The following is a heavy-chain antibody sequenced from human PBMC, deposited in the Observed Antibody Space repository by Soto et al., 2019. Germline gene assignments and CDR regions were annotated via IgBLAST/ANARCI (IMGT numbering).Heavy chain of an antibody. D-gene: IGHD5-12*01. J-gene: IGHJ3*02. Sequence: GGSLRLSCAASGFTVSSNYMSWVRQAPGKGLEWVSVIYSGGSTYYADSVKGRFTISRDNSKNTLYLQMNSLRAEDTAVYYCARDSRSSWLRREAFDIWGQGTMVTVSS. V-gene: IGHV3-66*01. CDR1: GFTVSSNY. CDR2: IYSGGST. CDR3: ARDSRSSWLRREAFDI.